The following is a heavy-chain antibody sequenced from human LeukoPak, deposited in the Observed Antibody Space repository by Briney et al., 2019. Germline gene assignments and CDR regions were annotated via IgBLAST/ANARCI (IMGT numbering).Heavy chain of an antibody. CDR3: AKSNGYGLIDI. V-gene: IGHV4-34*01. Sequence: SETLSLTCAVYGGSFSNYYWSWIRQPPGKGLEWIGDINHSGSTNYNPSLKSRVTTSVDTSKNQFSLKLNSVTAADTAVYYCAKSNGYGLIDIWGQGTMVTVSS. CDR1: GGSFSNYY. CDR2: INHSGST. J-gene: IGHJ3*02. D-gene: IGHD3-22*01.